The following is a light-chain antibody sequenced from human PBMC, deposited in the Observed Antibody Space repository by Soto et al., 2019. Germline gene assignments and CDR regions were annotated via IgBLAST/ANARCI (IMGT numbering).Light chain of an antibody. V-gene: IGKV3-11*01. CDR1: QSVSSS. CDR2: GAS. CDR3: QQRSNWPVT. J-gene: IGKJ5*01. Sequence: EIVLTQSPATLSSSPGERATLSCRASQSVSSSLAWYQQKPGQAPRLLIYGASNRAGGIPARFSGSGSGTDFTLTNSSLEPEDFAVYYCQQRSNWPVTFGQGTRLEIK.